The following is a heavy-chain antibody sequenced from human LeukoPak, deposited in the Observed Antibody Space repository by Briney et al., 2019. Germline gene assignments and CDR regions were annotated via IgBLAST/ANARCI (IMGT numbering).Heavy chain of an antibody. CDR1: GGSISSYY. Sequence: SETLSLTCTVSGGSISSYYWSWIRQPPGKGLEWIGYISYSGSTNYNPSLKSRVTISLDTSKNQFSLRLSSVTAADTAVYCARHFDGSGSQSMDVWGQGTTVTVSS. D-gene: IGHD3-10*01. CDR3: ARHFDGSGSQSMDV. V-gene: IGHV4-59*08. CDR2: ISYSGST. J-gene: IGHJ6*02.